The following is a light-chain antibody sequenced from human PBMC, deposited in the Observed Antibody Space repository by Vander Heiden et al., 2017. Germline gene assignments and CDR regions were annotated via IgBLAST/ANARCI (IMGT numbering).Light chain of an antibody. J-gene: IGKJ2*01. Sequence: DIQLTQSPSFLSASLGDRVTITCRASHDISNHLAWYQQKPGKAPKLLIYAASALQSGVPSRFSGSRSGTAFTLTISGLQPEDFAAYFCQQVDTYPRTFGQGTKLEIK. V-gene: IGKV1-9*01. CDR3: QQVDTYPRT. CDR1: HDISNH. CDR2: AAS.